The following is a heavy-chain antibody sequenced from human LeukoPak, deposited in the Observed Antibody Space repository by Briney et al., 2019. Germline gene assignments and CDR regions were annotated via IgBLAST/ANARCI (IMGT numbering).Heavy chain of an antibody. Sequence: GESLKISCKGSGYSFTSYWIGWVRQMPGKGLEWMGIIYPGDSDTRYSPSFQGQVTISADKSISTAYLQWSSLKASDTAIYYCARSLTAAGPYYYYGMDVWGQGTTVTVSS. CDR2: IYPGDSDT. J-gene: IGHJ6*02. V-gene: IGHV5-51*01. CDR1: GYSFTSYW. D-gene: IGHD6-13*01. CDR3: ARSLTAAGPYYYYGMDV.